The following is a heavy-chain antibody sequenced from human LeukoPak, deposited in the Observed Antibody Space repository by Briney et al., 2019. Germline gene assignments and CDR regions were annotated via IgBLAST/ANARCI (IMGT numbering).Heavy chain of an antibody. J-gene: IGHJ5*02. CDR1: GCSISSYY. Sequence: SETLSLTCTVSGCSISSYYWSWIRQPPGKGLEWIGYIYYSGSTNYNPSLKSRVTISVDTSKNQFSLKLSSVTAADTAVYYCARAQEEYNWFDPWGQGTLVTVSS. CDR3: ARAQEEYNWFDP. V-gene: IGHV4-59*01. CDR2: IYYSGST.